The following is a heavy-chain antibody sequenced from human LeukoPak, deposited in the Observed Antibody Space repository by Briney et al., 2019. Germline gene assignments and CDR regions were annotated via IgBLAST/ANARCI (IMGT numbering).Heavy chain of an antibody. D-gene: IGHD3-22*01. CDR3: AGSITMIVANFDY. CDR1: GFTFSSYS. CDR2: ISSSSSTI. J-gene: IGHJ4*02. V-gene: IGHV3-48*04. Sequence: GGSLRLSCAASGFTFSSYSMNWVRRAPGKGLEWVSYISSSSSTIYYADSVKGRFTISRDNAKNSLYLQMNSLRAEDTAVYYCAGSITMIVANFDYWGQETLVTVSS.